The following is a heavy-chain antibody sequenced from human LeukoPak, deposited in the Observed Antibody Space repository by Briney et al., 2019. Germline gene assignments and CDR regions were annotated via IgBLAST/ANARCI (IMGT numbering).Heavy chain of an antibody. Sequence: GGSLGLSCAASGFTFSSYGMHWVRQAPGKGLEWVAVIWYDGSNKYYADSVKGRFTISRDNSKNTLYLQMNSLRAEDTAVYYCAKDLLWFGEYEDWFDPWGQGTLVTVSS. D-gene: IGHD3-10*01. CDR1: GFTFSSYG. CDR3: AKDLLWFGEYEDWFDP. CDR2: IWYDGSNK. V-gene: IGHV3-33*06. J-gene: IGHJ5*02.